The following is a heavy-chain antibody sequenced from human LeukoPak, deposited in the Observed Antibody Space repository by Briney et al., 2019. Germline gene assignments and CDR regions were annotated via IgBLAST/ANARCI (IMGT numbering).Heavy chain of an antibody. CDR3: ARTYYYDSSGYYYNWFDP. CDR1: GYTFTSYG. Sequence: ASVKVSCKASGYTFTSYGISWVRQAPGQGLEWMGWISAYNGNTNYAQKPQGRVTMTTDTSTSTAYMELRSLRSDDTAVYYCARTYYYDSSGYYYNWFDPWGQGTLVTVSS. D-gene: IGHD3-22*01. J-gene: IGHJ5*02. V-gene: IGHV1-18*01. CDR2: ISAYNGNT.